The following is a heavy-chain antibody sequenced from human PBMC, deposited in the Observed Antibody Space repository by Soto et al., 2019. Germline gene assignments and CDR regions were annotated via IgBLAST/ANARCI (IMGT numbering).Heavy chain of an antibody. CDR1: GFSLSTSGVG. V-gene: IGHV2-5*01. J-gene: IGHJ4*02. CDR2: IYWNDDK. Sequence: QITLKESGPTLVKPTQTLTLTCTFSGFSLSTSGVGVGWIRQPPGKALEWLALIYWNDDKRYSPSLKSRLTITKDTSNNQVVLTITNMDPVDTATYYCAHVYRSGSYAYCGQGTLVTVSS. CDR3: AHVYRSGSYAY. D-gene: IGHD3-10*01.